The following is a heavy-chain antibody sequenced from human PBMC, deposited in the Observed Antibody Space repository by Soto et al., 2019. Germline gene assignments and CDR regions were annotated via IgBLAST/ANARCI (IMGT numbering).Heavy chain of an antibody. CDR3: AKDQGIAVAGPTANWFDP. V-gene: IGHV3-30*18. J-gene: IGHJ5*02. CDR2: ISYDGSNK. Sequence: GGSLRLSCAASGFTFSSYGMHWVRQAPGKGLEWVAVISYDGSNKYYADSVKGRFTISRDNSKNTLYLQMNSLRAEDTAVYYCAKDQGIAVAGPTANWFDPWGQGTLVTVSS. D-gene: IGHD6-19*01. CDR1: GFTFSSYG.